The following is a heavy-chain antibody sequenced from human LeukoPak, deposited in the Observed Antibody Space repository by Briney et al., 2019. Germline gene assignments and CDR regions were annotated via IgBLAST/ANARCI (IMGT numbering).Heavy chain of an antibody. J-gene: IGHJ6*02. CDR1: GFTFSSYW. V-gene: IGHV3-7*01. Sequence: GGSLRLSCAASGFTFSSYWMSWVRQAPGKGLEWVANIKQDGSEKYYVDSVKGRFTISRDNAKNSLYLQMNSLRAEDTAVYYCARYDYDILTGKGFYYYGMDVWGQGTLVTVSS. CDR2: IKQDGSEK. CDR3: ARYDYDILTGKGFYYYGMDV. D-gene: IGHD3-9*01.